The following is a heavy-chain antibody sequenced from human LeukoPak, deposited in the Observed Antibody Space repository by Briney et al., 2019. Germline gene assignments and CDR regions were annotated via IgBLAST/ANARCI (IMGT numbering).Heavy chain of an antibody. CDR1: GDSISSYY. Sequence: PSDTLSLTCTVSGDSISSYYWSWIRQPPGKGLEWIGYIHYSGSTSYNPSLKSRVTISVDASKNQFSLKLSSVTDADTAVYYCARHEAAAARLDYWGQGTLVTVSP. D-gene: IGHD6-13*01. V-gene: IGHV4-59*08. CDR2: IHYSGST. J-gene: IGHJ4*02. CDR3: ARHEAAAARLDY.